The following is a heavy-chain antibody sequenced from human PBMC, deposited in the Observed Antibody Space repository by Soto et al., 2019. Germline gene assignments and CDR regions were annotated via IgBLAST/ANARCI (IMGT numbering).Heavy chain of an antibody. J-gene: IGHJ6*02. CDR3: ARGGYYDNAWGKLSYYGLDV. CDR1: GGTFSSYA. D-gene: IGHD3-16*01. CDR2: IIPVFGTA. V-gene: IGHV1-69*06. Sequence: ASVKVSCKATGGTFSSYAISWVRQAPGQGLEWMGGIIPVFGTADYAQNFQGRVTMTADTSTRTVYMELRSLRSDDTGVYYCARGGYYDNAWGKLSYYGLDVWGQGTTVTGLL.